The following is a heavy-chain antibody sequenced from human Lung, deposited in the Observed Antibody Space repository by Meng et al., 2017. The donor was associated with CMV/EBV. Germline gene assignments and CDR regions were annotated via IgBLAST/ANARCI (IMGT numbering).Heavy chain of an antibody. Sequence: ASXXVSXKASGYTFTDYRMHWVRQAPGQGLEWMGWISPNNGATNYAQKFQGRVTMTRDTSINTAYMELNRLTYDDTAVYYCASKMYYDFCCAYRGTEGVDPFNIXGQGXLVTVSS. J-gene: IGHJ3*02. CDR1: GYTFTDYR. CDR3: ASKMYYDFCCAYRGTEGVDPFNI. V-gene: IGHV1-2*02. CDR2: ISPNNGAT. D-gene: IGHD3-3*01.